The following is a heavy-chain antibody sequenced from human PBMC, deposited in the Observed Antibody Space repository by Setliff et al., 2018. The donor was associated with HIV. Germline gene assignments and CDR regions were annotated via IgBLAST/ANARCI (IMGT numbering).Heavy chain of an antibody. V-gene: IGHV4-31*11. CDR2: IYYSGTT. CDR3: ARRYGDYKIGDWFFDL. Sequence: SETLSLTCAVYGESFSGYYWSWIRQHPGKGLEWIGYIYYSGTTYYNPSLKSRVTISVDKSKNQFSLKLNSVTAADTAVYYCARRYGDYKIGDWFFDLWGRGTLVTVSS. D-gene: IGHD4-17*01. CDR1: GESFSGYY. J-gene: IGHJ2*01.